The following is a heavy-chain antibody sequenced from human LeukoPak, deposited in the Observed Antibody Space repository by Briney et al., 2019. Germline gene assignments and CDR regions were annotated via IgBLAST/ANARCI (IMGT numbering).Heavy chain of an antibody. D-gene: IGHD5-18*01. V-gene: IGHV1-69*04. CDR3: ARELHEPAMVTKDWFDP. J-gene: IGHJ5*02. CDR1: GGTFSSYT. CDR2: IIPILGIA. Sequence: GASVKVSCKASGGTFSSYTISWVRQAPGQGLEWRGRIIPILGIANYAQKFQGRVTITADKSTSTAYMELSSLRSEDTAVYYCARELHEPAMVTKDWFDPWGQGTLVTVSS.